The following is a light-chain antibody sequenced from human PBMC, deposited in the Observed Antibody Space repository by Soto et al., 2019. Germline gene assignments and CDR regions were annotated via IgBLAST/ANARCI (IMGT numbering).Light chain of an antibody. CDR3: QQYNSYSFT. Sequence: DIRMTQSPSTLSASVGDRVTITCRASETIISWLAWYQHKPGKAPKLLIYDASNLATGVPSRFSGSGSGTEFTLTISSLQPDDFATYYCQQYNSYSFTFGQGTKLDIK. V-gene: IGKV1-5*01. CDR2: DAS. CDR1: ETIISW. J-gene: IGKJ2*01.